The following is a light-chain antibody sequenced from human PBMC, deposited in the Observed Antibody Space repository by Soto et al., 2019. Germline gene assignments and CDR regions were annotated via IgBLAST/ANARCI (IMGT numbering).Light chain of an antibody. V-gene: IGLV2-8*01. CDR3: NSYADSNTYV. Sequence: QSALAQPPSASGSPGQSVTISCTGTSSDVGRYNYVSWYQHHPGKAPKLIIYDVSQRPSGVPDRFSGSKSGNTASLTVSGLQAEDEADYYCNSYADSNTYVFGNGTKVTVL. CDR1: SSDVGRYNY. J-gene: IGLJ1*01. CDR2: DVS.